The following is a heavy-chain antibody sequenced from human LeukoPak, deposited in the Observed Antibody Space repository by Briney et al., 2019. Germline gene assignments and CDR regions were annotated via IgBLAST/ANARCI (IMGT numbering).Heavy chain of an antibody. Sequence: SETLSLTCTVSGGSISSGGYYWSWIRQPPGKGLEWIGYIYYSGSTNYNPSLKSRVTISVDTSKNQFSLKLSSVTAADTAVYYCARVIAAAGIGEFDYWGQGTLVAVSS. J-gene: IGHJ4*02. CDR3: ARVIAAAGIGEFDY. CDR1: GGSISSGGYY. CDR2: IYYSGST. V-gene: IGHV4-61*08. D-gene: IGHD6-13*01.